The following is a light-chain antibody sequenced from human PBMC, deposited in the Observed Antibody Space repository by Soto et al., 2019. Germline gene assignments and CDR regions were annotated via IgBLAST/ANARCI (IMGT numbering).Light chain of an antibody. Sequence: DIVMTQSPDSLAVSLGERATINCKSSQSVLYSSNNKNYLAWYQQKPGQPPKLLIYWASTRESGVPDRFSGSGSGTEFTLTISSLQAEDVAVYYCQQYYTTPPTYTFGQGTKLEIK. V-gene: IGKV4-1*01. CDR1: QSVLYSSNNKNY. J-gene: IGKJ2*01. CDR3: QQYYTTPPTYT. CDR2: WAS.